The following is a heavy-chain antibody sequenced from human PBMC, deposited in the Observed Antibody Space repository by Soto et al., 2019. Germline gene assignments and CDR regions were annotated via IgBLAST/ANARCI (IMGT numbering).Heavy chain of an antibody. J-gene: IGHJ4*02. CDR2: ISSDSTTI. CDR3: ARGGATYGDYGPH. Sequence: EVQLVESGGGLVQPGGSLRLSCAVSGFTFSTYSINWVRQAPGKGLEWVSYISSDSTTIYYADSVKGRFTISRDNAKNSLYLQMNSLRVEDTAVYYCARGGATYGDYGPHWGQGTLVTVSS. D-gene: IGHD4-17*01. CDR1: GFTFSTYS. V-gene: IGHV3-48*01.